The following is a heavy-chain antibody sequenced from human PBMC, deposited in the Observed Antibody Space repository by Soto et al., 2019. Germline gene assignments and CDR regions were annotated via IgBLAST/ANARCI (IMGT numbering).Heavy chain of an antibody. J-gene: IGHJ4*02. CDR1: GGTFSSYA. Sequence: QVQLVQSGAEVKKPGSSVKVSCKASGGTFSSYAISWVRQAPGQGLEWMGGIIPIFGTANYAQKFQGRVTLTADESTSTAYMELSSLRSEDTAVYYCSTSGGPLYYYDSSGSFDYWGQGTLVTGSS. CDR3: STSGGPLYYYDSSGSFDY. V-gene: IGHV1-69*01. CDR2: IIPIFGTA. D-gene: IGHD3-22*01.